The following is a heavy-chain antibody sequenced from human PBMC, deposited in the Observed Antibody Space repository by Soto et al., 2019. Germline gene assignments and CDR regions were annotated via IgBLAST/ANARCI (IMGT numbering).Heavy chain of an antibody. CDR2: INPSGGST. CDR3: ARAFFGDAFDI. D-gene: IGHD3-10*01. J-gene: IGHJ3*02. Sequence: ASVKVSCKASGYTFTSYYMHWVRQAPGQGLEWMGIINPSGGSTSHAQKFQGRVTMTRDTSTSTVYMELSSLRSEDTAVYYCARAFFGDAFDIWGQGTMVTVSS. V-gene: IGHV1-46*01. CDR1: GYTFTSYY.